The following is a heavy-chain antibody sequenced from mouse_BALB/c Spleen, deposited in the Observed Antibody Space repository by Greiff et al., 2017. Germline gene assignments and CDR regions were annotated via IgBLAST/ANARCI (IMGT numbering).Heavy chain of an antibody. Sequence: EVKLVESGAELVKPGASVKLSCTASGFNIKDTYMHWVKQRPEQGLEWIGRIDPANGNTKYDPKFQGKATITADTSSNTAYLQLSSLTSEDTAVYYCARRGPCYAMDYWGQGTSVTVSS. J-gene: IGHJ4*01. CDR1: GFNIKDTY. V-gene: IGHV14-3*02. CDR3: ARRGPCYAMDY. CDR2: IDPANGNT.